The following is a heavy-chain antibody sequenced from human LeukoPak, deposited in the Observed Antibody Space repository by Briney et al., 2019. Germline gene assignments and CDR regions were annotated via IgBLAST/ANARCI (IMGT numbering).Heavy chain of an antibody. CDR1: GFTVSSNY. D-gene: IGHD2-21*02. CDR3: ARERGVCGGDCYSDY. J-gene: IGHJ4*02. Sequence: GGSLRLSCAASGFTVSSNYMSWVRQAPGKGLEWVSYISGSSILIYYADSVKGRFTISRDDSKNTLYLQMNSLRAEDTAVYYCARERGVCGGDCYSDYWGQGTLVTVSS. CDR2: ISGSSILI. V-gene: IGHV3-48*01.